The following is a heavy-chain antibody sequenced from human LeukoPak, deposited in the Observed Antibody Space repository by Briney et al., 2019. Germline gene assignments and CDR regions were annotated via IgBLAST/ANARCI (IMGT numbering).Heavy chain of an antibody. V-gene: IGHV1-8*01. CDR2: MNPNSGNT. D-gene: IGHD2-15*01. Sequence: ASVKVSCKASGYTFTSYDINWVRQATGQGLEWMGWMNPNSGNTGYAQKFQGRVTMTRNTSISTAYMELSSLRSEDTAVYYCARGLGRECSGGSCCAENFDYWGQGTLVTVSS. J-gene: IGHJ4*02. CDR1: GYTFTSYD. CDR3: ARGLGRECSGGSCCAENFDY.